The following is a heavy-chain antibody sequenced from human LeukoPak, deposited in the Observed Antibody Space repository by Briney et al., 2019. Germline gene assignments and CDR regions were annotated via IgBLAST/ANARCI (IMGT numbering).Heavy chain of an antibody. CDR2: INPNSGGT. J-gene: IGHJ4*02. CDR3: ARGVYSSSWPFDY. Sequence: ASVKVSCKASGYTLTGYYMHWVRQAPGQGLEWMGWINPNSGGTNYAQKFQGRVTMTRDTSISTAYMELSRLRSDDTAVYYCARGVYSSSWPFDYWGQGTLVTVSS. CDR1: GYTLTGYY. D-gene: IGHD6-13*01. V-gene: IGHV1-2*02.